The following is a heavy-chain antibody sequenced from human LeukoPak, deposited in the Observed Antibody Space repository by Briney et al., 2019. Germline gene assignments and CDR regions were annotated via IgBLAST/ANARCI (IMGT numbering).Heavy chain of an antibody. V-gene: IGHV4-4*07. CDR3: VRIYCTSTSCYGDSYYGMDV. CDR1: GGPISGYY. CDR2: VHTSEST. D-gene: IGHD2-2*01. Sequence: SETLSLTCTVSGGPISGYYWSWIRQSAGKGLEWIGRVHTSESTSYNPSLKSRVTMSVDTSENQFSLKLSSVTAADSTVYYCVRIYCTSTSCYGDSYYGMDVWGQGTTVTVSS. J-gene: IGHJ6*02.